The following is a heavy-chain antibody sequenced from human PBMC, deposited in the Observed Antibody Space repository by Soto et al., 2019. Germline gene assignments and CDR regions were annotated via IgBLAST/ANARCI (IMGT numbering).Heavy chain of an antibody. Sequence: QVQLQESGPGLVKPSQTLSLTCTVSGGSISSGGYYWSWIRQHPGKGLEWIGYIYYSGSSYYKPSLKSRVTTSVDGSKNRFALKVGSGTAADTAVYYCARPPGYWCQGTLVTVPS. V-gene: IGHV4-31*03. CDR2: IYYSGSS. CDR3: ARPPGY. J-gene: IGHJ4*02. CDR1: GGSISSGGYY.